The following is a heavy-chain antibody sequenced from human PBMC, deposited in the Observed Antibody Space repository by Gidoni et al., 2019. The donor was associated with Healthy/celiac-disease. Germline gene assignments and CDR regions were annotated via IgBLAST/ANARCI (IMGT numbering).Heavy chain of an antibody. CDR3: ARDRGESSSEGVGFDP. J-gene: IGHJ5*02. Sequence: QVQLVQSGAAVKKPGSSVMVSCMSSGGTFSSYAISWVRQAPGHGLEWMGGIISICGTANYAQKFQGRVTITADESKSTAYMEMSSLRSEDTAVYYCARDRGESSSEGVGFDPWDQGTLVTVSS. CDR1: GGTFSSYA. D-gene: IGHD6-6*01. V-gene: IGHV1-69*01. CDR2: IISICGTA.